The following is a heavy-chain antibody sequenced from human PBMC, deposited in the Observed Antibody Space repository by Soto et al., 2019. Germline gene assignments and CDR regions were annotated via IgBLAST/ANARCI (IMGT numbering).Heavy chain of an antibody. D-gene: IGHD3-3*01. CDR2: INSGSDNI. J-gene: IGHJ6*02. CDR3: ARLYYDCV. Sequence: GGSMGICCAACGWRVCTSRVTWVRQAPGKGLEWIAYINSGSDNIMYADSVKGRFTISRDNAKNSLFLQMNSLTDEDTAVYYCARLYYDCVWGQGTTVTVSS. CDR1: GWRVCTSR. V-gene: IGHV3-48*02.